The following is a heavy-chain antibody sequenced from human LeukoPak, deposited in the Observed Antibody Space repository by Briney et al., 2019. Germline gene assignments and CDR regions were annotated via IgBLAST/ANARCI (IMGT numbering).Heavy chain of an antibody. J-gene: IGHJ3*02. D-gene: IGHD2-2*01. CDR2: IYSDNT. Sequence: GGSLRLSCTVSGFSVSSNSMSWVRQAPGKGLECVSFIYSDNTHYSDSVKGRFTISRDNSKNTLYLQMNSLRAEDTAVYYCAKDSIGIVVVPAASVFAFDIWGQGTMVTVSS. CDR1: GFSVSSNS. CDR3: AKDSIGIVVVPAASVFAFDI. V-gene: IGHV3-53*01.